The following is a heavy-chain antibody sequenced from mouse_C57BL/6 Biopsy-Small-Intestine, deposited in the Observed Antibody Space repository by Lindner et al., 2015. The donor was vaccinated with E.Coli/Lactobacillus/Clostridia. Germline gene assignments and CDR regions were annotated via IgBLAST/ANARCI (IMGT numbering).Heavy chain of an antibody. V-gene: IGHV10-1*01. CDR1: GFSFNTYA. D-gene: IGHD1-1*01. CDR3: VRQPYYGSSYDYAMDY. Sequence: VQLQESGGGLVQPKGSLKLSCAASGFSFNTYAMNWVRQAPGKGLEWVARIRSKCNNYATYYADSVKDRFTISGDDSESMLYLQMNNLKTEDTAMYYCVRQPYYGSSYDYAMDYRGQGTSVTVSS. J-gene: IGHJ4*01. CDR2: IRSKCNNYAT.